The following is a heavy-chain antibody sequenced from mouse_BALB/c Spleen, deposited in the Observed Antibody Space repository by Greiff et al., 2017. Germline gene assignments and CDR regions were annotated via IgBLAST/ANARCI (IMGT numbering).Heavy chain of an antibody. V-gene: IGHV1S137*01. D-gene: IGHD2-4*01. CDR3: ARGNDYGRFAY. CDR2: ISTYYGDA. CDR1: GYTFTDYA. Sequence: VKLVESGAELVRPGVSVKISCKGSGYTFTDYAMHWVKQSHAKSLEWIGVISTYYGDASYNQKFKGKATMTVDKSSSTAYMELARLTSEDSAIYYCARGNDYGRFAYWGQGTLVTVSA. J-gene: IGHJ3*01.